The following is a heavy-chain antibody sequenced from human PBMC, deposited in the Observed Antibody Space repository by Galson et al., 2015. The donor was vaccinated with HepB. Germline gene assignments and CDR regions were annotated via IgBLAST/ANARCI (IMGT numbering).Heavy chain of an antibody. V-gene: IGHV3-30*18. J-gene: IGHJ4*02. Sequence: SLRLSCAASGFTFSSYGMHWVRQAPGKGLEWVAVISYDGSNKYYADSVKGRFTISRDNSKNTLYLQMNSLRAEDTAVYYCAKDTGILWWSPLDYWGQGTLVTVSS. CDR2: ISYDGSNK. D-gene: IGHD2-21*01. CDR3: AKDTGILWWSPLDY. CDR1: GFTFSSYG.